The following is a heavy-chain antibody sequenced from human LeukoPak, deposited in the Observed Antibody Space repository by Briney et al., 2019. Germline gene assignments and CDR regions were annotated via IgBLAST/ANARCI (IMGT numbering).Heavy chain of an antibody. J-gene: IGHJ4*02. V-gene: IGHV1-18*01. D-gene: IGHD4-17*01. CDR1: GGTFSSYG. CDR3: ARATVTNRLVY. Sequence: ASVKVSCKASGGTFSSYGISWVRQAPGQGLEWMGWISAYNGNTNYAQKLQGRVTMTTDTTTSTAYMELRSLRSDDTAVYYCARATVTNRLVYWGQGTLVTVSS. CDR2: ISAYNGNT.